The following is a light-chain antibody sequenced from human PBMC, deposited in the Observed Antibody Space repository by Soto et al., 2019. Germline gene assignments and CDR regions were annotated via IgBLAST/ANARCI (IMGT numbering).Light chain of an antibody. CDR3: QQYNDRPRT. CDR2: GAS. V-gene: IGKV3-15*01. Sequence: IGRTQSPATLSVSPGERATLSCRASQTISSKLAWYQQTPGQAPRLLIYGASARATGIPARFSGSGSGTEFTLTISSLQSEDFAVYYCQQYNDRPRTFGQGTKVDNK. J-gene: IGKJ1*01. CDR1: QTISSK.